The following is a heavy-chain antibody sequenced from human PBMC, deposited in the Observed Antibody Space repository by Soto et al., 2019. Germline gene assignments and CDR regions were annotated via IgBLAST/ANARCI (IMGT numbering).Heavy chain of an antibody. V-gene: IGHV4-59*11. Sequence: SETLRITCIPYGGSISIHYWSWIGQPPGKGPEWIGYIYYSGSTNYNPSLKSRVSISVDTSKNQFSLKLRSVTAADTAFYYCARGRGYCSGGSCYPFDRWGQGTLVTGSS. J-gene: IGHJ5*02. CDR2: IYYSGST. CDR3: ARGRGYCSGGSCYPFDR. CDR1: GGSISIHY. D-gene: IGHD2-15*01.